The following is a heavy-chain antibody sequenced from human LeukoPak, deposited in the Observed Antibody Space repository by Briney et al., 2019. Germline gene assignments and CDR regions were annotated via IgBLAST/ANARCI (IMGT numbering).Heavy chain of an antibody. V-gene: IGHV4-39*01. J-gene: IGHJ5*02. CDR2: IYYSGST. CDR3: ARLAEVYDSSGYYNWFDP. Sequence: SETLSLTCTVSGGSISSSSYYWGWIRQPPGKGLEWIGSIYYSGSTYYNPSLKSRVTISVDTSKNQFSLKLSSVTAADTAVYYCARLAEVYDSSGYYNWFDPWGQGTLVTVSS. CDR1: GGSISSSSYY. D-gene: IGHD3-22*01.